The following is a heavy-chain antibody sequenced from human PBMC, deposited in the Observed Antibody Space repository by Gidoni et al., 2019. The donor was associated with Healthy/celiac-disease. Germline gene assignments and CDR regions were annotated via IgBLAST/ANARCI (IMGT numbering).Heavy chain of an antibody. Sequence: QLPLQESGPGLVKPSETLSRTCTVSGGSISSSSYYWGWIRQPPGKGLEWIGSIYYRGSTYYNPTLKSQVTISVDTSKNQFSRKLSSVAAEDTAVYYCARFNWNEDYWGQGTLVTVSS. CDR1: GGSISSSSYY. CDR3: ARFNWNEDY. V-gene: IGHV4-39*07. CDR2: IYYRGST. J-gene: IGHJ4*02. D-gene: IGHD1-20*01.